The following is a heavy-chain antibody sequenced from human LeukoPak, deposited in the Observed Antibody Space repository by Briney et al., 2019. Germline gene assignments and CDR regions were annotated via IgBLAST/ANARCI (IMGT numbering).Heavy chain of an antibody. CDR3: AREVAARHGVIDY. CDR2: INPNSGGT. V-gene: IGHV1-2*02. D-gene: IGHD6-6*01. CDR1: GYTFTCYY. Sequence: ASVKVSCKASGYTFTCYYIHWVRQAPGQGLEWMGWINPNSGGTNYAQKFQGRVTMTRDTSIDTAYMELRRLRSDHTAVYYCAREVAARHGVIDYWGQGTLVTVSS. J-gene: IGHJ4*02.